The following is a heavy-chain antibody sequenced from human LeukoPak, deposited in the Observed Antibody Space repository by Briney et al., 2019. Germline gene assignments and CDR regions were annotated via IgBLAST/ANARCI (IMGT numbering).Heavy chain of an antibody. CDR2: INIGGSTI. CDR3: AREDFWSPGWD. D-gene: IGHD3-3*01. V-gene: IGHV3-11*04. Sequence: GGSLRLSCAASGFTFSDYYMSWIRQAPGKGLEWISYINIGGSTISYADSVKGRFTISRDNAKNSLYLQMNSLRVEDTAVYYCAREDFWSPGWDWGQGTLVTVSS. J-gene: IGHJ4*02. CDR1: GFTFSDYY.